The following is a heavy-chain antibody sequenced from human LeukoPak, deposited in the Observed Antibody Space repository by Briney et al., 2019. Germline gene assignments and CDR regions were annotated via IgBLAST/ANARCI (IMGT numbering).Heavy chain of an antibody. CDR2: ISGSADTT. D-gene: IGHD3-3*02. CDR3: AKDRGLLAFRPDYYFDY. Sequence: GGSLRLSCAASGFTFTYYAMNWVRQAPGKGLEWVSAISGSADTTYYADSVKGRFTISRDNSKNTLYLQMNSLRAEDTAVYYCAKDRGLLAFRPDYYFDYWGQGILVTVSS. CDR1: GFTFTYYA. J-gene: IGHJ4*02. V-gene: IGHV3-23*01.